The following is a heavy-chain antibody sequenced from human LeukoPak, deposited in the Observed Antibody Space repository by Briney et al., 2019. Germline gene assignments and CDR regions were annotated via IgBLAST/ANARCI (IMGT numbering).Heavy chain of an antibody. CDR3: ARDLLIAVAGTNYFDY. V-gene: IGHV4-4*07. J-gene: IGHJ4*02. CDR2: IYTSGST. CDR1: GGSISSYY. D-gene: IGHD6-19*01. Sequence: SETLSLTCTVSGGSISSYYWSWIRQPAGKGLEWIGRIYTSGSTNYNPSLKSRVTMSVDTSKNQFSLKLSSVTAADTAVYYCARDLLIAVAGTNYFDYWGQGTLVTVSS.